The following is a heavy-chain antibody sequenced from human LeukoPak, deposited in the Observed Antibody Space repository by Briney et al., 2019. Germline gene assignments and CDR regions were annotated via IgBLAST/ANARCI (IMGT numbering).Heavy chain of an antibody. CDR1: GGSVSDYY. Sequence: SETLSLTCTISGGSVSDYYWSWIRQSPGKGLEWIGYIYHTGSTSYSPSLKSRVTISVDTSKNQFSLKLSSVTAADTAVYYCARAPMFRPFYSNYLYFDYWGQGTLVTGSS. D-gene: IGHD4-11*01. CDR3: ARAPMFRPFYSNYLYFDY. J-gene: IGHJ4*02. CDR2: IYHTGST. V-gene: IGHV4-59*02.